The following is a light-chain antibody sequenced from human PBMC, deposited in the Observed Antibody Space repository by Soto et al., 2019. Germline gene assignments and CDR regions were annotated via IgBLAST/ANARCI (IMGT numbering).Light chain of an antibody. CDR1: SSDVGGYKY. CDR2: EVD. Sequence: QSALTQPPSASGSPGQSVTISCTGTSSDVGGYKYVSWYQQDPGKAPKLLIYEVDQRPSGVTDRFSGSKSGNTASLTVSGLQGEEEADYCCSSYVGGNNMIFGEGSMLT. J-gene: IGLJ2*01. CDR3: SSYVGGNNMI. V-gene: IGLV2-8*01.